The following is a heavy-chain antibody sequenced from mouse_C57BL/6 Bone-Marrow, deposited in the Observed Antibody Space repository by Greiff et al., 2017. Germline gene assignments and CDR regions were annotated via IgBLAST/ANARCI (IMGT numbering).Heavy chain of an antibody. CDR3: TGDYGSSPDY. D-gene: IGHD1-1*01. V-gene: IGHV14-4*01. J-gene: IGHJ2*01. Sequence: EVQLQQSGAELVRPGASVKLSCTASGFNIKDDYMHWVKQRPEQGLEWIGWIDPENGDTEYASKFQGKATITADTSSNTAYLQLSSLTSEDTAVYYCTGDYGSSPDYWGQGTTRTVSS. CDR2: IDPENGDT. CDR1: GFNIKDDY.